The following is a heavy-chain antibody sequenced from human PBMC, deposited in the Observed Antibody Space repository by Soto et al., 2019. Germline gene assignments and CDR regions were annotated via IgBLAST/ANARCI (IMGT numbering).Heavy chain of an antibody. CDR1: GDSVSSNSAA. CDR2: TYYRSKWYN. V-gene: IGHV6-1*01. CDR3: ARDHRYSSGWSGWFDP. Sequence: PSQTLSLTCALSGDSVSSNSAAWNWIRQSPSRGLEWLGRTYYRSKWYNDYAVSVKSRITINPDTSKNQFSLQLNSVTPEDTAVYYCARDHRYSSGWSGWFDPWGQGTLVTVSS. J-gene: IGHJ5*02. D-gene: IGHD6-19*01.